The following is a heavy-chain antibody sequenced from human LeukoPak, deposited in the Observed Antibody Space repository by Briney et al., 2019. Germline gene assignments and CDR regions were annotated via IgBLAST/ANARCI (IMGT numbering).Heavy chain of an antibody. J-gene: IGHJ4*02. V-gene: IGHV4-39*07. CDR3: ARGSVLLWFGESD. CDR1: GGSISSSSYY. D-gene: IGHD3-10*01. CDR2: IYYSGST. Sequence: PSETLSLTCTVSGGSISSSSYYWGWIRQPPGKGLEWIGSIYYSGSTYYNPSLKSRVTISVDTSKKQFSLKLSSVTAADTAVYYCARGSVLLWFGESDWGQGTLVTVSS.